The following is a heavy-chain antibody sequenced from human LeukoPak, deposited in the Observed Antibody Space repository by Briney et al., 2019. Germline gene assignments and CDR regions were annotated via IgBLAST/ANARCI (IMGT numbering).Heavy chain of an antibody. V-gene: IGHV3-21*01. CDR3: ALGDILTGYIY. CDR1: GFTVSSNY. CDR2: ISSSSSYI. J-gene: IGHJ4*02. D-gene: IGHD3-9*01. Sequence: GGSLRLSCAASGFTVSSNYMSWVRQAPGKGLEWVSSISSSSSYIYYADSVKGRFTISRDNAKNSLYLQMNSLRAEDTAVYYCALGDILTGYIYWGQGTLVTVSS.